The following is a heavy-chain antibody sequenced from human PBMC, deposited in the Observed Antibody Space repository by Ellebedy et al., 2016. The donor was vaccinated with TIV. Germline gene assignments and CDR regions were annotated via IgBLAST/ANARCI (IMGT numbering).Heavy chain of an antibody. V-gene: IGHV1-24*01. J-gene: IGHJ4*02. CDR2: FDPEDGET. CDR3: ATDKGDFDWLLMD. D-gene: IGHD3-9*01. Sequence: ASVKVSCKVSGYTLTESSMHWVRQAPGKGLEWMGGFDPEDGETIYAQKFQGRVTMTEDTSTDTAYMELSSLRSEDTAVYYCATDKGDFDWLLMDWGQGTLVAVSS. CDR1: GYTLTESS.